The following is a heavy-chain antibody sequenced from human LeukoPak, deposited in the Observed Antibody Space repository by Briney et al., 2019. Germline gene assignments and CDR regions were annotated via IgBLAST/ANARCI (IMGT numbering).Heavy chain of an antibody. Sequence: GASVKVSCKASGYTFTSYAMNWVRQAPGQGLEWMGWINTNTGNPTYAQGFTGRFVFSLDTSVSTAYLQISSLKAEDTAVYYCARGQWFGELSHFDYWGQGTLVTVSS. CDR3: ARGQWFGELSHFDY. CDR2: INTNTGNP. CDR1: GYTFTSYA. V-gene: IGHV7-4-1*02. D-gene: IGHD3-10*01. J-gene: IGHJ4*02.